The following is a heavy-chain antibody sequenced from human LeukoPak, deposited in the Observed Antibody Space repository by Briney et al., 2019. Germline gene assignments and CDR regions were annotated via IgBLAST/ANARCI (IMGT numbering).Heavy chain of an antibody. Sequence: SGGSLRLSCAASGLTFSNSGMHWVRQTPGKGLEWVALISYDGYNKYHADSVKGRFTISRDNSKNILYLQMNILRAEDTALYYCAKVADVYSVYYFDSWGPGTLVTVSS. D-gene: IGHD2-21*01. CDR3: AKVADVYSVYYFDS. J-gene: IGHJ4*02. V-gene: IGHV3-30*18. CDR1: GLTFSNSG. CDR2: ISYDGYNK.